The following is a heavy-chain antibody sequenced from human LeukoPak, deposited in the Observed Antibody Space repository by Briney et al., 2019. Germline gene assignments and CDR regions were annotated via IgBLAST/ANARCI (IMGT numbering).Heavy chain of an antibody. J-gene: IGHJ6*03. Sequence: SVKVSCKASGGTFSSYAISWVRQAPGQGLEWMGGIIPIFGTANYAQKFQGRVTITTDECTSTAYMEMSSLRSEDTAVYYCARSPRDDCSGGSCYSGDYYYMDVWGKGTTVTVSS. CDR3: ARSPRDDCSGGSCYSGDYYYMDV. V-gene: IGHV1-69*05. D-gene: IGHD2-15*01. CDR2: IIPIFGTA. CDR1: GGTFSSYA.